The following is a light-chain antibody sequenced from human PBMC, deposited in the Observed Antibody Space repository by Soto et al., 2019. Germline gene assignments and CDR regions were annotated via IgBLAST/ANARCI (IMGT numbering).Light chain of an antibody. CDR1: SSDVGGYNY. CDR2: EVS. CDR3: SSYTSSSIDYV. J-gene: IGLJ1*01. V-gene: IGLV2-14*01. Sequence: QSALTQPASVSGSPGQSITISCTGTSSDVGGYNYVSWYQQHPGKAPKLMIYEVSNRPSGVSNRFSGSKSGNTASLTISGXXAXXXXXXXXSSYTSSSIDYVFGTGTKVTVL.